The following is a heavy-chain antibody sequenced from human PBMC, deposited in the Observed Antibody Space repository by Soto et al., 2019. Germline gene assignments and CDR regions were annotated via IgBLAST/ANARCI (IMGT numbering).Heavy chain of an antibody. V-gene: IGHV3-13*01. D-gene: IGHD3-22*01. CDR1: GFIFSTFD. J-gene: IGHJ5*02. Sequence: VGSLRLSCAASGFIFSTFDIHWVSQAPGKGLEWVSGIGTLSDAVYAASVQGRFTISRQNDKNSVYLQMNSLRAGDTAVYYCARGRSFSYDSTPPPRFDPRGQGTLVTVSS. CDR3: ARGRSFSYDSTPPPRFDP. CDR2: IGTLSDA.